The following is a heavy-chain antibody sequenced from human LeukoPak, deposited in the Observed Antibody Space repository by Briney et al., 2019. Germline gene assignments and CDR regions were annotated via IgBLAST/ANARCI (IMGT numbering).Heavy chain of an antibody. V-gene: IGHV1-69*05. J-gene: IGHJ4*02. D-gene: IGHD3-22*01. Sequence: SVKVSCKASGYTFTGYYMHWVRQAPGQGLEWMGGIIPIFGTANYAQKFQGRVTITTDESTSTAYMELSSLRSEDTAVYYCARMLYDSSGYYRSFDYWGQGTLVTVSS. CDR3: ARMLYDSSGYYRSFDY. CDR2: IIPIFGTA. CDR1: GYTFTGYY.